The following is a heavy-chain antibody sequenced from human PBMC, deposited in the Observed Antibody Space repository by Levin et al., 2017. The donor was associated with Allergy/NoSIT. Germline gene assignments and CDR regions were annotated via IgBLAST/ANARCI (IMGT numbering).Heavy chain of an antibody. CDR1: GFTFSSYA. D-gene: IGHD3-16*02. CDR3: VSYRDGPYIHIAY. V-gene: IGHV3-23*01. Sequence: GGSLRLSCVVSGFTFSSYAMSWIRQTPDKGLGWISIISGESRTIYYADSVRGRFTISRDNSKNTLYLQMNSLTAEDTALYYCVSYRDGPYIHIAYWGQGTLVTVSS. CDR2: ISGESRTI. J-gene: IGHJ4*02.